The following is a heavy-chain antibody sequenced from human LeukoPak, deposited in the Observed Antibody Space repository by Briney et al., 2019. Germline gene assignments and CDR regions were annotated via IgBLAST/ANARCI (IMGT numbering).Heavy chain of an antibody. D-gene: IGHD3-10*01. V-gene: IGHV3-48*03. J-gene: IGHJ4*02. Sequence: GGSLRLSCVASGFTFSSYEMNWVRQAPGKGLEWVSYISSSGNTIYYADSVKGRFTISRDNAKNSLYLQMNSLRAEDTAVYYCASGEKIDYWGQGTLVTVSS. CDR2: ISSSGNTI. CDR3: ASGEKIDY. CDR1: GFTFSSYE.